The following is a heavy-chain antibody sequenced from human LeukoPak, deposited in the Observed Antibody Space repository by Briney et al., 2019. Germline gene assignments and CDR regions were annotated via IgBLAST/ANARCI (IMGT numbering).Heavy chain of an antibody. CDR2: ISSSSTYI. Sequence: GGSLRLSCAASGFTFSSYSMSWVRQAPGKGLEWVSSISSSSTYIYYADSVKGRFTISRDNAKNSLYLQMNSLRAEDTAVYYCARGGLGSDFWSGYHDYWGQGTLVTVSS. J-gene: IGHJ4*02. CDR3: ARGGLGSDFWSGYHDY. D-gene: IGHD3-3*01. V-gene: IGHV3-21*01. CDR1: GFTFSSYS.